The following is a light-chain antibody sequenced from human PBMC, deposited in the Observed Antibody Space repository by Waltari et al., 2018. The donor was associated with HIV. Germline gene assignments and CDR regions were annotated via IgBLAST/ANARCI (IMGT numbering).Light chain of an antibody. Sequence: DIQMTQSPSSLSASVEDRVTITCRASQSISNYLNWYQQKPGKAPKLLIYAASSLQTGVPSRFSGSGSGTDFTLTISSVQPEDFATYDCQQRYSTPPTFGGGTKVDIK. CDR1: QSISNY. J-gene: IGKJ4*01. CDR2: AAS. V-gene: IGKV1-39*01. CDR3: QQRYSTPPT.